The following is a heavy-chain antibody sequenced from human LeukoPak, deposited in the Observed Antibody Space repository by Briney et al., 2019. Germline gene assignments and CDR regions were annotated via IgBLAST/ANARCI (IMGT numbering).Heavy chain of an antibody. CDR2: MNPNSGNT. J-gene: IGHJ4*02. D-gene: IGHD3-3*01. V-gene: IGHV1-8*01. CDR3: ARGPNYDFWSGYYTLYY. Sequence: EASVKVFCKASGYTFTSYDINWVRQATGQGLEWMGWMNPNSGNTGYAQKFQGRVTMTRNTSISTAYVELSSLRSEDTAVYYCARGPNYDFWSGYYTLYYWGQGTLVTVSS. CDR1: GYTFTSYD.